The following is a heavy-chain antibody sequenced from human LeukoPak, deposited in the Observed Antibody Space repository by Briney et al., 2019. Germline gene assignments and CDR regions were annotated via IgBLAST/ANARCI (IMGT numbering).Heavy chain of an antibody. CDR3: AREIFGSGSYPDF. Sequence: KSGGSLRLSCAASGFTFSSYSMNWVRQAPGKGLEWVSSISSSSSYIYYADSVKGRFTISRDNAKNSLYLQMNNLRPEDTAVYYCAREIFGSGSYPDFWGQGTLVTVSS. J-gene: IGHJ4*02. CDR2: ISSSSSYI. CDR1: GFTFSSYS. V-gene: IGHV3-21*01. D-gene: IGHD3-10*01.